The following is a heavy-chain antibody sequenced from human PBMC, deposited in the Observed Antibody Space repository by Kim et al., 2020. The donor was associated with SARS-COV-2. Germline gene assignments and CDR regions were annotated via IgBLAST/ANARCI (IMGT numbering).Heavy chain of an antibody. CDR2: IVVGSGNT. V-gene: IGHV1-58*01. Sequence: SVKVSCKASGFTFTSSAVQWVRQARGQRLEWIGWIVVGSGNTNYAQKFQERVTITRDMSTSTAYMELSSLRSEDTAVYYCAAEGYCSSTSCYFRAFDIWGQGTMVTVSS. CDR3: AAEGYCSSTSCYFRAFDI. D-gene: IGHD2-2*01. CDR1: GFTFTSSA. J-gene: IGHJ3*02.